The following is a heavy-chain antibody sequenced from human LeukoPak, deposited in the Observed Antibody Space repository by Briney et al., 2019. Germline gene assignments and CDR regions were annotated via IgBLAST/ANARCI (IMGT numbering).Heavy chain of an antibody. D-gene: IGHD6-6*01. CDR2: INHSGST. CDR3: ASKFRAAAHPAGDFDY. CDR1: GGSFSGYY. J-gene: IGHJ4*02. Sequence: SETLSLTCAVYGGSFSGYYWSWIRQPPGKGLEWIGEINHSGSTNYNPSLKSRVTISVDTSKNQFSLKLSSVTAADTAVYYCASKFRAAAHPAGDFDYWGQGTLVTVSS. V-gene: IGHV4-34*01.